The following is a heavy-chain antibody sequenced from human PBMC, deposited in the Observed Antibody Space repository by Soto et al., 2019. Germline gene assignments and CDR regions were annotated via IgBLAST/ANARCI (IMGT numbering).Heavy chain of an antibody. CDR1: GGSFSGYY. D-gene: IGHD3-9*01. CDR2: INHSGST. V-gene: IGHV4-34*01. Sequence: KPSETLSLTCAVYGGSFSGYYWSWIRQPPGKGLEWIGEINHSGSTNYNPSLKSRVTISVDTSKNQFSLKLSSVTAADTAVYYCARDVAPGYPLDYWGQGTLVTVSS. CDR3: ARDVAPGYPLDY. J-gene: IGHJ4*02.